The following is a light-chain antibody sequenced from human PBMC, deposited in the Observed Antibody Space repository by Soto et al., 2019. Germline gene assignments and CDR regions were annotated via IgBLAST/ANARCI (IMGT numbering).Light chain of an antibody. Sequence: QSVLTQPASVSGSPGQSITISCTGTSSDVGGYNYVSWYQQHPGKAPKLMIYDVSNRTSGVSNRFSGSKSGNTASLTISGLQTQDEADYYCISYTSIRTLVFCGGTKLPVL. J-gene: IGLJ2*01. CDR1: SSDVGGYNY. V-gene: IGLV2-14*01. CDR2: DVS. CDR3: ISYTSIRTLV.